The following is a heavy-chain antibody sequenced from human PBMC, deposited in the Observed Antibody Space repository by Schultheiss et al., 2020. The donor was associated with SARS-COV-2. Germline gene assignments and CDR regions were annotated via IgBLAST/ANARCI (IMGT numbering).Heavy chain of an antibody. CDR3: ARDRPNSWFDP. V-gene: IGHV4-34*01. CDR1: GGSFSGYY. D-gene: IGHD1/OR15-1a*01. J-gene: IGHJ5*02. CDR2: INHSGST. Sequence: SETLSLTCAVYGGSFSGYYWSWIRQPPGKGLEWIGEINHSGSTNYNPSLKSRVTISVDTSKNQFSLKLSSVTAADTAVYYCARDRPNSWFDPWGQGTLVTVSS.